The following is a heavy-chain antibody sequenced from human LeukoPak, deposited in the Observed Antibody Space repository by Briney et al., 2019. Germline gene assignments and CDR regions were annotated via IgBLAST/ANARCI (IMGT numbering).Heavy chain of an antibody. CDR3: ARLGYCGSRSCYYGMDV. J-gene: IGHJ6*02. CDR1: GYSFTTHW. D-gene: IGHD2-2*01. CDR2: IYPGDSDT. Sequence: GESLKISCKGSGYSFTTHWIGWVRQMPGKGLEWMAIIYPGDSDTRYSPSLQGQVTISADKSISTAYLQWSSLKASDTAMYYCARLGYCGSRSCYYGMDVWGQGTTVTVSS. V-gene: IGHV5-51*01.